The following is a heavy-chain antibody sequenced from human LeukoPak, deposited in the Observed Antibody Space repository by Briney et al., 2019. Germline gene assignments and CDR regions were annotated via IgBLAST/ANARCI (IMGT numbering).Heavy chain of an antibody. CDR2: ISWNSGSI. D-gene: IGHD1-26*01. CDR1: GFTFSSYA. CDR3: AKDIRSGSYSDAFDI. Sequence: PGGSLRLSCAASGFTFSSYAMSWVRQAPGKGLEWVSGISWNSGSIGYADSVKGRFTISRDNAKNSLYLQMNSLRAEDMALYYCAKDIRSGSYSDAFDIWGQGTMVTVSS. V-gene: IGHV3-9*03. J-gene: IGHJ3*02.